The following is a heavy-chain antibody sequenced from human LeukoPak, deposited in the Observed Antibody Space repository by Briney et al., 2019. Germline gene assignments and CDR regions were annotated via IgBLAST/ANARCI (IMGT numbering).Heavy chain of an antibody. Sequence: SETLSLTCTVSGGSLGTYYWSWLRQPPGKGLEWIAYKYYSGSTNYNPSLKSRVTVSVDTSKNQFSLNLNSVTAADTAVYYCARHVSGIFGSRGDFDSWGQGTLVTVSS. D-gene: IGHD3-10*01. CDR2: KYYSGST. CDR1: GGSLGTYY. CDR3: ARHVSGIFGSRGDFDS. V-gene: IGHV4-59*08. J-gene: IGHJ4*02.